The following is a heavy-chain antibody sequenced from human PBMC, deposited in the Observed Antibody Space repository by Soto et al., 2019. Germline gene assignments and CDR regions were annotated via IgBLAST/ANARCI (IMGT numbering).Heavy chain of an antibody. CDR3: ARHALQYCGGDCYLLPYFDL. Sequence: EVQLVESGGGLVQHGGSLKLSCAASGFTFSGSAMHWVRQASGKGLEWVGRIRSKANNYATVYAASVKGRFTISRDDSKNTAHLQMNSLKTEDTAVYYCARHALQYCGGDCYLLPYFDLWDRGTLVTVSS. D-gene: IGHD2-21*02. CDR2: IRSKANNYAT. CDR1: GFTFSGSA. J-gene: IGHJ2*01. V-gene: IGHV3-73*02.